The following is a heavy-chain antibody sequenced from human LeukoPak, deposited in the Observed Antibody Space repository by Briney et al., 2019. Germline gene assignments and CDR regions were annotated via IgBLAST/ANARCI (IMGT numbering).Heavy chain of an antibody. D-gene: IGHD2-2*01. CDR1: GYSFTSYW. V-gene: IGHV5-51*01. CDR2: IYPGDSDT. Sequence: GESLKISCKGSGYSFTSYWIGWVRQMPGKGLEWMGIIYPGDSDTRYSPSFQGQVTISADKSISTAYLQWSSLKASDTAMYYCARGGYCSSTSCYRTELDWFDPWGQGTLVTVSS. J-gene: IGHJ5*02. CDR3: ARGGYCSSTSCYRTELDWFDP.